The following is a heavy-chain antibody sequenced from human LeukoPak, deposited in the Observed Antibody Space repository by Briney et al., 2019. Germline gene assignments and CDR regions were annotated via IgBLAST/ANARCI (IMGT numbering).Heavy chain of an antibody. CDR3: ARATYDSSVHFDY. J-gene: IGHJ4*02. Sequence: SETLSLTCTVSGGSVSSGGHYWSWIRQPPGKGLEWIGYIYYSGSTSYNPSLQSRVTISVDTSKSQFSLKLSSVTAADTAVYYCARATYDSSVHFDYWGQGTLVTVSS. D-gene: IGHD3-22*01. CDR1: GGSVSSGGHY. V-gene: IGHV4-61*08. CDR2: IYYSGST.